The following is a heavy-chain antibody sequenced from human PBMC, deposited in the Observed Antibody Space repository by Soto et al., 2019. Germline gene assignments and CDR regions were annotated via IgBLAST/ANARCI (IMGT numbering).Heavy chain of an antibody. CDR3: ARAPGPPPFWYYGMDV. D-gene: IGHD3-3*01. V-gene: IGHV2-70*01. CDR1: GFSLSTSGMC. J-gene: IGHJ6*02. Sequence: SGPTLVNPTQTLTLTCTFSGFSLSTSGMCVSWIRQPPGKALEWLALIDWDDDKYYSTSLKTRLTISKDTSKNQVVLTMTNMDPVDTATYYCARAPGPPPFWYYGMDVWGQGTTVTVSS. CDR2: IDWDDDK.